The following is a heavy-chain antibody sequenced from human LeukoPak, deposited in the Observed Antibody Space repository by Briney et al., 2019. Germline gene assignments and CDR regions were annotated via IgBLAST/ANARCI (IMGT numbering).Heavy chain of an antibody. Sequence: SETLSLTCTVSGGSISSYYWSWIRQPPGQGLEGIGYIYYSGSTNYNPSLKSRVTISVDTAKNPFSLKLRTMTAADTAVYYCESTTEGYCRGRSCYSYYYYMDVWGEGTTVTVSS. V-gene: IGHV4-59*01. J-gene: IGHJ6*03. D-gene: IGHD2-15*01. CDR1: GGSISSYY. CDR2: IYYSGST. CDR3: ESTTEGYCRGRSCYSYYYYMDV.